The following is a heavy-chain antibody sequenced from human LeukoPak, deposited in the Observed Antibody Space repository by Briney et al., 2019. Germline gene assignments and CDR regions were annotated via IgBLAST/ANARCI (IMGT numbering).Heavy chain of an antibody. Sequence: GGPLRFSCVASEFTFISYALHWVRQAPGKELKYFSAISSNGGITYYANSVKGRFTLSRDNSKNTLYLQMGSLRAEDMAVYYCARAGSGWYSMDVWGQGTTVTVSS. CDR1: EFTFISYA. CDR3: ARAGSGWYSMDV. CDR2: ISSNGGIT. D-gene: IGHD6-19*01. J-gene: IGHJ6*02. V-gene: IGHV3-64*01.